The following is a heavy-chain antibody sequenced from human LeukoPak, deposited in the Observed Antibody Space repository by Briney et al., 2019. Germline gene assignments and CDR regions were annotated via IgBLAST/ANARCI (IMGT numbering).Heavy chain of an antibody. D-gene: IGHD1-26*01. Sequence: ASVKDSLMPSGGTFSSYAISRVRQTPGQGLEWMGRIIPILGIANYAQKFQGRVTITADKSTSTAYMELSRLRPEDTAVYYCARDRGGCYSVDYFDYWGQRWLVTVSS. CDR1: GGTFSSYA. CDR2: IIPILGIA. J-gene: IGHJ4*01. V-gene: IGHV1-69*04. CDR3: ARDRGGCYSVDYFDY.